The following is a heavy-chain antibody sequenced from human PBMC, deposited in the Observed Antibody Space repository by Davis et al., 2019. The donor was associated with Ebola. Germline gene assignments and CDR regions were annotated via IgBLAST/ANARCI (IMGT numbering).Heavy chain of an antibody. J-gene: IGHJ6*02. D-gene: IGHD6-6*01. Sequence: AASVKVSCKASGYTFTSYAMHWVRQAPGQRLEWMGWINAGNGNTKYSQKFQGRVTITRDTSASTAYMELSSLRPEDTAVYYCARGSSKAYYYYGMDVWGQGTTVTVSS. CDR3: ARGSSKAYYYYGMDV. CDR2: INAGNGNT. CDR1: GYTFTSYA. V-gene: IGHV1-3*01.